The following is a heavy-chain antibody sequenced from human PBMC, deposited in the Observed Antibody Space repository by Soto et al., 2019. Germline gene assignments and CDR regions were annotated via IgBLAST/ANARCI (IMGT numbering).Heavy chain of an antibody. D-gene: IGHD6-6*01. CDR1: GFTFSSYS. Sequence: EVQLVESGGGLVKPGGSLRLSCAASGFTFSSYSMNWVRQAPGKGLEWVSSISSSSSYIYYADSVKGRFTISRDNAKNSLYLQMNSLRAEDTAVYYCARDSESLIAARPYYYYGKDVWGQGTTVTVSS. CDR3: ARDSESLIAARPYYYYGKDV. V-gene: IGHV3-21*01. CDR2: ISSSSSYI. J-gene: IGHJ6*02.